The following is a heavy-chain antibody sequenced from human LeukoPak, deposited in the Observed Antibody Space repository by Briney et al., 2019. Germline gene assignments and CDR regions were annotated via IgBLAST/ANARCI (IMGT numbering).Heavy chain of an antibody. CDR1: GGSISSYY. V-gene: IGHV4-59*01. CDR2: IYYSGST. J-gene: IGHJ4*02. CDR3: ARGEMATTDLDY. D-gene: IGHD5-24*01. Sequence: SETLSLTCTVSGGSISSYYWSWIRQPPGKGLEWIGYIYYSGSTNYNPSLKSRVTISVDTSKNQFSLKLSSVTAADTAVYYCARGEMATTDLDYWGRGTLVTVSS.